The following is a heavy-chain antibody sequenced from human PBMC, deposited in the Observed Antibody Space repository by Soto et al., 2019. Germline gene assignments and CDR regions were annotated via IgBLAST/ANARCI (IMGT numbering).Heavy chain of an antibody. CDR2: IYYSGTT. Sequence: QVQLQESGPGLVKPSQTLSLTCNVSGDSINNGGHYWSWIRQPPGKGLEWIGFIYYSGTTYYNPSLKSRVTISVHTSKIQFSLKLNSVTAADTAVYYCARSAVGATKSGFDSWGQGTRVTVSS. J-gene: IGHJ4*02. D-gene: IGHD1-26*01. V-gene: IGHV4-31*03. CDR3: ARSAVGATKSGFDS. CDR1: GDSINNGGHY.